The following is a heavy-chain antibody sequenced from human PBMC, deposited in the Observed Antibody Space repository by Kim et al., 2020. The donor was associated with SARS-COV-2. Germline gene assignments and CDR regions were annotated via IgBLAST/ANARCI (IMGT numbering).Heavy chain of an antibody. V-gene: IGHV3-7*01. CDR2: IRQDGSDK. Sequence: GGSLRLSCAASGFSFRDSWMSWVRQVLGKGLEWVANIRQDGSDKYYVDSVRGRFTISRDNAKNSLYLQMNSLRAEYTAVYYCARDTHYAFDIGGQGTMVTVSS. J-gene: IGHJ3*02. CDR3: ARDTHYAFDI. CDR1: GFSFRDSW.